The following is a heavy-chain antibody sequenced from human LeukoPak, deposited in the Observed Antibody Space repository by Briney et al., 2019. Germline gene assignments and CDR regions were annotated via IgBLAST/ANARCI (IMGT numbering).Heavy chain of an antibody. CDR3: ARRYYGSGSYFRGAFDI. V-gene: IGHV4-34*01. J-gene: IGHJ3*02. Sequence: SETLSLTCAVYGGSFSGYYWSWIRQPPGKGREWIGEINHSGSTNYNPSLKSRVTISVDTSKNQFSLKLSSVTAADTAVYYCARRYYGSGSYFRGAFDIWGQGTMVTVSS. CDR1: GGSFSGYY. D-gene: IGHD3-10*01. CDR2: INHSGST.